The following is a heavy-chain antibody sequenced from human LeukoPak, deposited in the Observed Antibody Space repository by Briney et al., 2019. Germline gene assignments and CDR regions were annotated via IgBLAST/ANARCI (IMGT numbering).Heavy chain of an antibody. CDR3: ARGSLTWFGELLLGY. V-gene: IGHV1-2*02. D-gene: IGHD3-10*01. Sequence: VASVKVSCKASGYTFTGYYMHWVRQAPGQGLEWMGWINPNSGGTNYAQKFQGRVTMTRDTSISTAYMELSRLRSDDTAVYYCARGSLTWFGELLLGYWGQGTLVTVSS. CDR1: GYTFTGYY. J-gene: IGHJ4*02. CDR2: INPNSGGT.